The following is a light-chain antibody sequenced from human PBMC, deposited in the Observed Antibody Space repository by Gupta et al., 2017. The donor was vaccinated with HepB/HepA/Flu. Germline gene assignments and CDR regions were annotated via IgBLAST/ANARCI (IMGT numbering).Light chain of an antibody. V-gene: IGLV3-1*01. CDR2: QDS. J-gene: IGLJ2*01. CDR1: KLGDKY. CDR3: QAWDSSTPVV. Sequence: SYELTQPPSVSVSPGQTASITCSGDKLGDKYACWYQQKPGQSPVLVIYQDSKRLSGIPERFSGSNSGNTATLTISGTQAMDEADYYCQAWDSSTPVVFGGGTKLTVL.